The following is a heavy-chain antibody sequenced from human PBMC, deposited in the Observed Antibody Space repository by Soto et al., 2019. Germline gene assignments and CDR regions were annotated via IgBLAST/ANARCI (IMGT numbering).Heavy chain of an antibody. D-gene: IGHD3-3*01. CDR1: GGTFSSYA. V-gene: IGHV1-69*06. J-gene: IGHJ6*02. CDR3: ARHARAYYDFWSGYGRGYGMDV. CDR2: IIPIFGTA. Sequence: SVKVSCKASGGTFSSYAISWVRQAPGQGLEWMGGIIPIFGTANYAQKFQGRVTITADKSTSTAYMELSSLRSEDTAVYYCARHARAYYDFWSGYGRGYGMDVWGQGTTVTVSS.